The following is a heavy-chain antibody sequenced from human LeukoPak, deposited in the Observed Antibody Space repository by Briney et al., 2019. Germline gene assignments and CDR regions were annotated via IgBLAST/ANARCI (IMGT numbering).Heavy chain of an antibody. Sequence: AGSLRLSCTASGFSFSTYSMNWVRQAPGKGLEWVSYIVGSSSNIYYADSVKGRFTISRDNAKNSPYLQMDSLRAEDTAVYYCATDSPETAAFDYWGQGNLVTVSS. D-gene: IGHD1-1*01. V-gene: IGHV3-48*04. J-gene: IGHJ4*02. CDR2: IVGSSSNI. CDR1: GFSFSTYS. CDR3: ATDSPETAAFDY.